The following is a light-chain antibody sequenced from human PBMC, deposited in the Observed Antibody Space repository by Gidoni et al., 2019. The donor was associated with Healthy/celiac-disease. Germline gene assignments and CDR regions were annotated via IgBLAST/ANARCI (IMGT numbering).Light chain of an antibody. J-gene: IGLJ1*01. V-gene: IGLV2-23*01. CDR1: SSDVGSYNL. Sequence: QSALTQPASVSGSPGQSITISCTGTSSDVGSYNLVSWYLQHPGKAPKLMIYEGGKRPSGVSNRFSGSKSGNTASLTISGLQAEDEADYYCCSYSVFGTGTKVTVL. CDR2: EGG. CDR3: CSYSV.